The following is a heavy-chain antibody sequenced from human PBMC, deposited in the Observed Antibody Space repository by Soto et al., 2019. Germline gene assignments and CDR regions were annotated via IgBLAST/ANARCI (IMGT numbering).Heavy chain of an antibody. D-gene: IGHD6-19*01. Sequence: SETLSLTCTVSGGSISSYYWSWIRQPPGKGLEWIGYIYYSGSTNYNPSLKSRVTISVDTSKNQFSLKLSSVTAADTAVYYCARHHIAVAGPVDYWGQGTLVTVSS. J-gene: IGHJ4*02. CDR2: IYYSGST. V-gene: IGHV4-59*08. CDR1: GGSISSYY. CDR3: ARHHIAVAGPVDY.